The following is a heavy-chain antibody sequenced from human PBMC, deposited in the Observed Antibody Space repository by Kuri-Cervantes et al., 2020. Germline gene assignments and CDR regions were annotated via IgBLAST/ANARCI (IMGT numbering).Heavy chain of an antibody. D-gene: IGHD2-15*01. Sequence: GESLKISCAASGFTFSVFWMHWVRQVPGKGLVWVSRINGDGSDRQYAESVRGRFTISRDNSKNTLYLQMNSLRAEDTAVYYCARDKVVVVVAATYYYYYGMDVWGQGTTVTVSS. V-gene: IGHV3-74*03. CDR3: ARDKVVVVVAATYYYYYGMDV. CDR1: GFTFSVFW. CDR2: INGDGSDR. J-gene: IGHJ6*02.